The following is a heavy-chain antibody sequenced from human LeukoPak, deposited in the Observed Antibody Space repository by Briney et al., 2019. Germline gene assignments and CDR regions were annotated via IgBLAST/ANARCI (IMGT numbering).Heavy chain of an antibody. J-gene: IGHJ4*02. CDR1: GFTFSSYD. D-gene: IGHD2-8*02. CDR2: IGTAGAT. V-gene: IGHV3-13*01. CDR3: ARGRGVYFDY. Sequence: PGGSLRLSCAASGFTFSSYDIPWVRQGTGKGLEWVAVIGTAGATFYSASVKGRFTISRGNARDSVYLQMDGLGAADTAVYYCARGRGVYFDYWGQGTLVTVSS.